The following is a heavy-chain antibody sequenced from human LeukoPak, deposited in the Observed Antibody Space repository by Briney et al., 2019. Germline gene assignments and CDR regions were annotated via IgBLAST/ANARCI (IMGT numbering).Heavy chain of an antibody. Sequence: PSETLSLTCTVSGGSISSYYWSWIRQPPGKGLEWIGYIYYSGSTNYNPSLKSRVTISVDTSKNQFSLKLSSVTAADTAVYYCARIVPDWYFDLWGRGTLVTVSS. D-gene: IGHD6-6*01. CDR1: GGSISSYY. CDR3: ARIVPDWYFDL. V-gene: IGHV4-59*01. CDR2: IYYSGST. J-gene: IGHJ2*01.